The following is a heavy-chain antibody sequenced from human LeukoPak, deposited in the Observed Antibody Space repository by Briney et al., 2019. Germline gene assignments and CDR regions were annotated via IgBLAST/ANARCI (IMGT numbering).Heavy chain of an antibody. CDR3: ARGRRVRGVITSPKYYYYYGMDV. D-gene: IGHD3-10*01. J-gene: IGHJ6*02. CDR1: GGSFSGYY. CDR2: INHSGST. V-gene: IGHV4-34*01. Sequence: SETLSLTCAVYGGSFSGYYWSWIRQPPGKGLEWIGEINHSGSTNYNPSLKSRVTISVDTSKNQFSLKLSSVTAADTAVYYCARGRRVRGVITSPKYYYYYGMDVWGQGTTVTVSS.